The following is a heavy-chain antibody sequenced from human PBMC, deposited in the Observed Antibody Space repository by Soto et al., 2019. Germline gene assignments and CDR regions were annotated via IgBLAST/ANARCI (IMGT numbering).Heavy chain of an antibody. CDR2: ISGSGGST. CDR1: GFTFSSYA. D-gene: IGHD6-19*01. Sequence: GGSLRLSCAASGFTFSSYAMSWVRQAPGKGLEWVSVISGSGGSTYYADSVKGRFTISRDKSKNTLYLQMNSLRAEDTAVYYCSRRSSGWYFVYWGQGTLVTVSS. CDR3: SRRSSGWYFVY. V-gene: IGHV3-23*01. J-gene: IGHJ4*02.